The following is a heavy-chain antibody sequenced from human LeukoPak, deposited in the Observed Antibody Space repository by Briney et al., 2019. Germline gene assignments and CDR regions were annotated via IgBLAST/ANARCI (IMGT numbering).Heavy chain of an antibody. CDR2: IYTSGST. V-gene: IGHV4-61*02. CDR3: ARDQTYYYGSGRYYYYYMDV. CDR1: GGSISSGSYY. D-gene: IGHD3-10*01. J-gene: IGHJ6*03. Sequence: PSETLSLTCTVSGGSISSGSYYWSWIRQPAGKGLEWIGRIYTSGSTNYNPSLKSQVTISVDTSKNQFSLKLSSVTAADTAVYYCARDQTYYYGSGRYYYYYMDVWGKGTTVTISS.